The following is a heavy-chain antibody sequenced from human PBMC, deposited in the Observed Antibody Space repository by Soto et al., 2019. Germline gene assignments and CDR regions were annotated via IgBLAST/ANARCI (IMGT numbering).Heavy chain of an antibody. CDR3: AIASRQGSAPAHDKDI. CDR2: MNPTNGKT. J-gene: IGHJ4*02. CDR1: AYTFSTYD. V-gene: IGHV1-8*01. D-gene: IGHD6-19*01. Sequence: QVHLVQSGAEVKKPGASVKVSCKASAYTFSTYDINWVRQATGQGLEWMGWMNPTNGKTGHAQRFQGRIIMTRNTSISTAYLELSTLRSEDTAIYYSAIASRQGSAPAHDKDIWGQGTMVTVSS.